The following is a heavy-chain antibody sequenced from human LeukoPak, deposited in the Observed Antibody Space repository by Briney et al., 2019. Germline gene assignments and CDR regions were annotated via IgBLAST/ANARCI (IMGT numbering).Heavy chain of an antibody. V-gene: IGHV4-59*08. CDR1: GGSLSSYY. D-gene: IGHD6-19*01. CDR3: ARVIAVAGTGYDY. Sequence: SETLSLTRTVSGGSLSSYYWSWIRPPPGKGLAWIGYIYYSGSTNYNPALKSRVTISVDTSKNQFSLKLSSVTAADTAVYYCARVIAVAGTGYDYWGQGTLVTVSS. CDR2: IYYSGST. J-gene: IGHJ4*02.